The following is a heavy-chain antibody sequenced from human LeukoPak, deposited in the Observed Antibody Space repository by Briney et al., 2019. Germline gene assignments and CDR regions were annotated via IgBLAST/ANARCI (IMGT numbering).Heavy chain of an antibody. CDR3: ARHRVGSGWPRPYYFEV. CDR1: GYTLTGYY. J-gene: IGHJ4*02. Sequence: VSVKVSCKASGYTLTGYYLHWVRQAPGQGLEWMGWINPNTGATHSAQKFQGRITMTRDTSISTAYMDLSRLRSDDTAVYYCARHRVGSGWPRPYYFEVWGQGTLVTVSS. D-gene: IGHD6-19*01. CDR2: INPNTGAT. V-gene: IGHV1-2*02.